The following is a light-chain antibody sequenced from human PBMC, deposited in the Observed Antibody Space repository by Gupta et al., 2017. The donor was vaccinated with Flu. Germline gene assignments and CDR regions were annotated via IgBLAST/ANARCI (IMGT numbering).Light chain of an antibody. CDR2: DVS. J-gene: IGLJ2*01. V-gene: IGLV2-11*01. Sequence: QSALTQPPSVSGSPGQSVTISCTGTSSDVGGYNYVSWYQQHPGKAPKLMIYDVSKRPSGVPDRFAGSKSGNTASLTISGLQAEDEADYYGCSYAGSWDVVFGGGTKLTVL. CDR1: SSDVGGYNY. CDR3: CSYAGSWDVV.